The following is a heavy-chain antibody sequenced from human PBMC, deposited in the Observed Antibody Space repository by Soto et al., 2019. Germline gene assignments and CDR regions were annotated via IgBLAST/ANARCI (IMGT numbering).Heavy chain of an antibody. Sequence: SETLSLTCTVSGGSISSGSSYWGWIRQPPGKGLEWIGSIYYRGSTYYNPSLKSRVTISVDTSKNQFSLKLSSVTAADTAVYYCARRAVTAYFDYWGQGTLVTVS. CDR2: IYYRGST. CDR1: GGSISSGSSY. D-gene: IGHD4-4*01. J-gene: IGHJ4*02. CDR3: ARRAVTAYFDY. V-gene: IGHV4-39*01.